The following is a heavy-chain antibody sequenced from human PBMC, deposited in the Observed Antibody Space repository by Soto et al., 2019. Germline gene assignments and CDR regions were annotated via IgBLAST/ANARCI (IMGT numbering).Heavy chain of an antibody. V-gene: IGHV4-39*07. CDR3: ARGYNWFDP. J-gene: IGHJ5*02. Sequence: SETLSLTCTVSGGSISSSSYYWGWIRQPPGKGLEWIGSIYYSGNTYYNPSLKSRVTISVDTSKNQFSLKVSSVTAADTAVYYCARGYNWFDPWGQGTLVTVSS. CDR2: IYYSGNT. CDR1: GGSISSSSYY.